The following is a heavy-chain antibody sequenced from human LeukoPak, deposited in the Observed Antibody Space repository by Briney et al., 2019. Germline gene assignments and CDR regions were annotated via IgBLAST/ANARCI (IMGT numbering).Heavy chain of an antibody. Sequence: SETLSLTCTVSGGSISSGDYYLSWIRQPPGKGLEWIGYIYYSGSTYYNPSLKSRVTISVDTSKNQFSLKLSSVTAADTAVYYCARQRIAVAGRFDPWGQGTLVTVSS. CDR2: IYYSGST. J-gene: IGHJ5*02. V-gene: IGHV4-30-4*08. CDR3: ARQRIAVAGRFDP. D-gene: IGHD6-19*01. CDR1: GGSISSGDYY.